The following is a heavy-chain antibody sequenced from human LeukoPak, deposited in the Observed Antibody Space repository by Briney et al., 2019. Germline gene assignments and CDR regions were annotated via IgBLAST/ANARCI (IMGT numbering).Heavy chain of an antibody. CDR1: GGSISSGGYY. Sequence: SETLSLTCTVSGGSISSGGYYWSWIRQHPGKGLEWIGYIYYSGSTYYNPSLKSRVTISVDTSKNQFSLKLSSVTAADTAVYYCARDLATSTHNWFDPWGQGTLVTVSS. CDR3: ARDLATSTHNWFDP. CDR2: IYYSGST. D-gene: IGHD5-24*01. J-gene: IGHJ5*02. V-gene: IGHV4-31*03.